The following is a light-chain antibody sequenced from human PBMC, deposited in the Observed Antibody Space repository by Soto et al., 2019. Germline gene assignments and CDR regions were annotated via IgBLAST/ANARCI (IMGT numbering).Light chain of an antibody. CDR1: QSVAGNF. J-gene: IGKJ3*01. CDR2: AAS. V-gene: IGKV3-20*01. CDR3: QQYGNSPLT. Sequence: EMMLKKSPGTVSLSQGERGTLSCTASQSVAGNFLAWYQQRPGQAPRLLISAASSRATAIPDRFSGSGSGTEFTLTISRLEPDDSAVYFCQQYGNSPLTFGPGTKVDI.